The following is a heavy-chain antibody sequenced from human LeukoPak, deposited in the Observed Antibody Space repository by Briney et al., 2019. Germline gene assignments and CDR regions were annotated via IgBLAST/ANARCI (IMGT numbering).Heavy chain of an antibody. CDR1: GFTFSSYA. J-gene: IGHJ4*02. CDR3: VVGATTHPYYFDY. CDR2: ISYDGNNI. V-gene: IGHV3-30-3*01. D-gene: IGHD1-26*01. Sequence: PGRSLRLSCAASGFTFSSYAMHWVRQAPGKGLEWVAIISYDGNNIYYADSVKGRFTISRDNSKNTLYLQMNSLTADDTAVYYCVVGATTHPYYFDYWGQGTLVTVSS.